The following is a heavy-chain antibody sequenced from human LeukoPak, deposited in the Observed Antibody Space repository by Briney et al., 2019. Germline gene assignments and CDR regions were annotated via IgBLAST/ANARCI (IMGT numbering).Heavy chain of an antibody. CDR2: ISSSGSTI. Sequence: GGSLRLSCAASGFTFSSYEMNWVRQAPGKGLEWVSYISSSGSTIYYADSVKGRFTISRGNAKNSLYLQMNSLRAEDTAVYYCARSAGTVTTGFDYWGQGTLVTVSS. CDR3: ARSAGTVTTGFDY. CDR1: GFTFSSYE. J-gene: IGHJ4*02. V-gene: IGHV3-48*03. D-gene: IGHD4-17*01.